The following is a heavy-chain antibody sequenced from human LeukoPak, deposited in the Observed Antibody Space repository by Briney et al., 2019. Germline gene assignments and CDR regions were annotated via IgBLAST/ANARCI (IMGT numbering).Heavy chain of an antibody. CDR2: ISGSGGST. D-gene: IGHD6-13*01. Sequence: PGGSLRLSCAASGFTFSSYAMSWARQAPGKGLEWVSAISGSGGSTYYADSVKGRFTISRDNSKNTLYLQMNSLRAEDTAVYYCAKDEAAAGFTDVWGQGTTVTVSS. V-gene: IGHV3-23*01. CDR1: GFTFSSYA. J-gene: IGHJ6*02. CDR3: AKDEAAAGFTDV.